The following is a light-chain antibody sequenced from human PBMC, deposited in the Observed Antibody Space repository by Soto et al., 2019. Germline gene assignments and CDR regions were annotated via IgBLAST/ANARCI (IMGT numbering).Light chain of an antibody. CDR3: QVWESSTAHPVV. CDR2: YDS. CDR1: NIGTKS. J-gene: IGLJ2*01. Sequence: SYELPQPPSVSVAPGKTARITCGGNNIGTKSVHWYQQKPGQAPVLVIFYDSDRPSGIPERFSGSNSGTTATLTISRVEAGDEADYYCQVWESSTAHPVVFGGGTKLTVL. V-gene: IGLV3-21*01.